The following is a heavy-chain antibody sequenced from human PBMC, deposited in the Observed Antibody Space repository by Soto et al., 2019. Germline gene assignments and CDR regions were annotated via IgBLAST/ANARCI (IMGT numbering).Heavy chain of an antibody. Sequence: ASVKVSCKVSGYTLTELSMHWVRQAPGKGLEWMGGFDPEDGETIYAQKFQGRVTMTEDTSTDTAYMELSSLRSEDTAVYYCAKRGFWSGQYYYYGMDVWGQGTTVTVSS. CDR3: AKRGFWSGQYYYYGMDV. V-gene: IGHV1-24*01. CDR1: GYTLTELS. D-gene: IGHD3-3*01. J-gene: IGHJ6*02. CDR2: FDPEDGET.